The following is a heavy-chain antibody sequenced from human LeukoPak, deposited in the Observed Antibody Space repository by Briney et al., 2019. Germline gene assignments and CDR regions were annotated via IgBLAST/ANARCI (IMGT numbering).Heavy chain of an antibody. CDR3: ARAGIPGYCTNVTCSNWLDP. Sequence: SETLSLTCAVYGGSFSGYYWSWIRQPPGKGLEWIGEINHSGSTNYNPSLKSRVTISVDTSKNQFSLKLSSVTAADTAVYYCARAGIPGYCTNVTCSNWLDPWGQGTLVTVSS. J-gene: IGHJ5*02. CDR2: INHSGST. V-gene: IGHV4-34*01. CDR1: GGSFSGYY. D-gene: IGHD2-8*01.